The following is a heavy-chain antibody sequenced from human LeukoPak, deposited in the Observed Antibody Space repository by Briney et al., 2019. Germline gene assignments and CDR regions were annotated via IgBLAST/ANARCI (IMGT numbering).Heavy chain of an antibody. CDR1: GGSFSGYY. V-gene: IGHV4-34*01. D-gene: IGHD3-16*01. CDR3: ARAIVWDLRFGP. Sequence: KPSETLSLTCAVYGGSFSGYYWSWIRQPPGKGLEWIGSIYYSGSTYYNPSLKSRVTISVDTSKNQFSLKLSSVTAADTAVYYCARAIVWDLRFGPWGQGTLVTVSS. CDR2: IYYSGST. J-gene: IGHJ5*02.